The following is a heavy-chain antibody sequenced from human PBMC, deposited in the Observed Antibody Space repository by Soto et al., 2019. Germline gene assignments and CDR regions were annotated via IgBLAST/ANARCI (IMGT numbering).Heavy chain of an antibody. Sequence: DVQLLESGGGLVQPGGSLRLSCAASGFTFSSSVMHWIRQAPGKGLEWVSGISGNNEYIKYADSVKGRFTISRDNFKNTLFLQMNSLRVEDTALYCCATGRYCSSAACLAAEWGQGTLITVSS. CDR1: GFTFSSSV. V-gene: IGHV3-23*01. CDR3: ATGRYCSSAACLAAE. CDR2: ISGNNEYI. J-gene: IGHJ4*02. D-gene: IGHD2-2*01.